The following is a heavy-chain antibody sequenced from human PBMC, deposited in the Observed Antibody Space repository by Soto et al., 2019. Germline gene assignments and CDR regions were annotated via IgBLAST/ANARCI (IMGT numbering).Heavy chain of an antibody. D-gene: IGHD3-16*01. CDR3: ASNSDYRFDF. J-gene: IGHJ4*02. V-gene: IGHV3-7*01. CDR2: IKPDGSKK. CDR1: GFTFSSYW. Sequence: GGSLRLSCAASGFTFSSYWMSWVRQAPGKGLEWVANIKPDGSKKFYVDSVKGRFSISRDNAKNSLYLQMNSLRAEDTAVYYCASNSDYRFDFWGQGALVTVSS.